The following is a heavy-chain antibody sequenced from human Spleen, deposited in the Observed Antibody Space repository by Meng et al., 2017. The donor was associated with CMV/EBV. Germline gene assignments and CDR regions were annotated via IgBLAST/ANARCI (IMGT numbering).Heavy chain of an antibody. V-gene: IGHV3-9*01. CDR2: ISWNSGSI. D-gene: IGHD3-9*01. J-gene: IGHJ3*02. CDR1: GFTFDDYA. Sequence: SLKISCAASGFTFDDYAMHWVRQAPGKGLEWVSGISWNSGSIGYADSVKGRFTISRDNAKNSLYLQMNSLRAEDTAVYYCARVDILTGYDAFDIWGQGTMVTVSS. CDR3: ARVDILTGYDAFDI.